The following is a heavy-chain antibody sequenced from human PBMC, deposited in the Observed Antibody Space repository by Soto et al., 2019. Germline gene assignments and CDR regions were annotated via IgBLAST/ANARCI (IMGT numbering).Heavy chain of an antibody. CDR2: INHSGST. J-gene: IGHJ3*02. V-gene: IGHV4-4*02. Sequence: SETLSLTCAVSGGSISSNNWWSWARQPPGKGLEWIGEINHSGSTNYNPSLKSRVTISVDTSKNQFSLKLSSVTAADTAVYYCARGGGRYFDWSPVLRAFDIWGQGTMVTVSS. CDR3: ARGGGRYFDWSPVLRAFDI. D-gene: IGHD3-9*01. CDR1: GGSISSNNW.